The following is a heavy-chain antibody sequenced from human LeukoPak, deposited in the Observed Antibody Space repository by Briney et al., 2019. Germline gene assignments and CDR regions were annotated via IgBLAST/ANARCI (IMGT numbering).Heavy chain of an antibody. Sequence: PGGSLRLSCAASGFTFTNYWMHWVRQAPGKGLVWVSHINSDGSITSYADSVKGRFTISRDNAKNTLYLPMNSLRAEDTAVYYCARDAVDTANAVWGQGTTVTVSS. J-gene: IGHJ6*02. CDR3: ARDAVDTANAV. D-gene: IGHD5-18*01. CDR1: GFTFTNYW. CDR2: INSDGSIT. V-gene: IGHV3-74*01.